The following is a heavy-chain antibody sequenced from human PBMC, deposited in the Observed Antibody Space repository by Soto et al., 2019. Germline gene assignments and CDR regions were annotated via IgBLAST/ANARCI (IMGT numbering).Heavy chain of an antibody. D-gene: IGHD3-22*01. CDR3: ARVVYFDRSAYGL. Sequence: GGSLRLSCAASGFSFSGYNMNWVRQAPGKGLEWVSSISGDSNYIYYADSVQGRFTISRDNAKNSVYLQMNSLRAEDTAVYYCARVVYFDRSAYGLWGQGTMVTVSS. V-gene: IGHV3-21*01. J-gene: IGHJ3*01. CDR1: GFSFSGYN. CDR2: ISGDSNYI.